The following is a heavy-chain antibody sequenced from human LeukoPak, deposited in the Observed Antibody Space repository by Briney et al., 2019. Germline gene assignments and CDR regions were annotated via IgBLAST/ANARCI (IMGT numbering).Heavy chain of an antibody. Sequence: PGGSLKLSCAASGFTLSDSAIHWVRQASGKGLEWVAVISYDGSNKYYADSVKGRFTISRDNSKNTLYLQMNSLRAEDTAVYYCAKDLMNSTVAATPYYYGMDVWGQGTTVTVSS. D-gene: IGHD6-19*01. CDR2: ISYDGSNK. CDR3: AKDLMNSTVAATPYYYGMDV. J-gene: IGHJ6*02. CDR1: GFTLSDSA. V-gene: IGHV3-30*18.